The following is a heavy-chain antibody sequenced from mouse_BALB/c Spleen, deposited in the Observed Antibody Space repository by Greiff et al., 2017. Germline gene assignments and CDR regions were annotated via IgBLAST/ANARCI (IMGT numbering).Heavy chain of an antibody. CDR3: TRGDYDGYYAMDY. V-gene: IGHV1-69*02. CDR2: IYPSDSYT. J-gene: IGHJ4*01. Sequence: QVQLQQSGAELVRPGASVKLSCKASGYTFTSYWINWVKQRPGQGLEWIGNIYPSDSYTNYNQKFKDKATLTVDKSSSTAYMQLSSPTSEDSAVYYCTRGDYDGYYAMDYWGQGTSVTVSS. D-gene: IGHD2-3*01. CDR1: GYTFTSYW.